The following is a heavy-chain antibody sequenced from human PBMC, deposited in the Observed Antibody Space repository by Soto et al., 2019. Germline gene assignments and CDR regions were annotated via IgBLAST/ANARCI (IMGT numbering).Heavy chain of an antibody. J-gene: IGHJ4*02. CDR3: AFGGNHQGAAPDY. CDR1: VGSIRSGGYS. CDR2: ISYRGST. Sequence: QVQLQESGPGLVEPSQPLSLTCTVSVGSIRSGGYSWSWIRQHPGKGLEWIGYISYRGSTYYNPSIKSLLTIAPATSTNQFSLKLSSVTAADTDVYYCAFGGNHQGAAPDYWGQGTLVTVSS. D-gene: IGHD2-15*01. V-gene: IGHV4-31*01.